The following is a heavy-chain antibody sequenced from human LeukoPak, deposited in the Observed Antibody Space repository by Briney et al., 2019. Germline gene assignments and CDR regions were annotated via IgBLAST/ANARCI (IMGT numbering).Heavy chain of an antibody. Sequence: ASVKVSCKASGYTFTSYGISWVRQAPGQGLEWMGWISAYNGNTNSAQTLQGRVTMTTDTSTSTAYMEMRSLRSDDTAVYYCASTEFWSGYQTLDYWGQGTLVTVSS. CDR3: ASTEFWSGYQTLDY. J-gene: IGHJ4*02. CDR1: GYTFTSYG. CDR2: ISAYNGNT. D-gene: IGHD3-3*01. V-gene: IGHV1-18*01.